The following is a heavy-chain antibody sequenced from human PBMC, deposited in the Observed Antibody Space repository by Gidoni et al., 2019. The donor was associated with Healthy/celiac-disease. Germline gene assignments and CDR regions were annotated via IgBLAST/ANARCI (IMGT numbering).Heavy chain of an antibody. J-gene: IGHJ2*01. Sequence: EVQLLESGGGLVQPGGSLRLSCAASGFTFSSYAMSWVRQAPGKGLEWVSAISVSGGSTYYADSVKGRFTISRDNSKNTLYLQMNSLRAEDTAVYYCAKRYGDLPTSYWYFDLWGRGTLVTVSS. CDR1: GFTFSSYA. CDR3: AKRYGDLPTSYWYFDL. D-gene: IGHD4-17*01. V-gene: IGHV3-23*01. CDR2: ISVSGGST.